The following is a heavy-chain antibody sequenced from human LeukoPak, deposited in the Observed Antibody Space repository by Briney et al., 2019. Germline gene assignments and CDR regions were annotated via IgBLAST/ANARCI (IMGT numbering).Heavy chain of an antibody. J-gene: IGHJ3*02. CDR2: ISYDGSNK. V-gene: IGHV3-30-3*01. CDR1: GFTFSSYA. D-gene: IGHD3-16*01. Sequence: GGSLRLSCAAPGFTFSSYAMHWVRQAPGKGLEWVAVISYDGSNKYYAYSVKGRFTISRDNSKNTLYLQMNSLRAEDTAVYYCARDLGFDIWGQGTMVTVSS. CDR3: ARDLGFDI.